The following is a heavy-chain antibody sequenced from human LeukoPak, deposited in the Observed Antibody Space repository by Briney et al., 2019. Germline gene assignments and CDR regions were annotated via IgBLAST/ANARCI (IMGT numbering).Heavy chain of an antibody. Sequence: GGSLRLSCAASGFTFSRHWMSWVRQAPGKGLEWVANIKQDGSEKDYVDSVKGRFTISRDNAKNSLYLQMNSLRAEDTAVYYCARDGLAAANDYWSQGTLVTVSS. CDR2: IKQDGSEK. CDR3: ARDGLAAANDY. D-gene: IGHD6-13*01. CDR1: GFTFSRHW. V-gene: IGHV3-7*01. J-gene: IGHJ4*02.